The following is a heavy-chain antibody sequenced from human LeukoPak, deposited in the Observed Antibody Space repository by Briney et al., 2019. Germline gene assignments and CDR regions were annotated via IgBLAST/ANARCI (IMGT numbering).Heavy chain of an antibody. J-gene: IGHJ6*02. CDR2: MNPNSGNT. CDR1: GYTFTSYD. CDR3: ARGAPYYYGMDV. V-gene: IGHV1-8*01. Sequence: ASVKVSCKASGYTFTSYDINWVRQATGQGIEWMGWMNPNSGNTGYAQKFQGRVTMTRNTSISTAYMELSSLRSEDTAVYYCARGAPYYYGMDVWGQGTTVTVSS.